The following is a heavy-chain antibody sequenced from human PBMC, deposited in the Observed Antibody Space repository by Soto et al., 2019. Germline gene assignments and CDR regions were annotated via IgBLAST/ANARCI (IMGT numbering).Heavy chain of an antibody. V-gene: IGHV4-39*01. CDR3: ASLPYCSGGSCYLGWFDP. J-gene: IGHJ5*02. CDR2: IYYSGST. D-gene: IGHD2-15*01. Sequence: PSETLSLTCTVSGGSISSSSYYWGWIRQPPGKGLEWIGSIYYSGSTYYNPSLKSRVTISVDTSKNQFSLKLSSVTAADTAVYYCASLPYCSGGSCYLGWFDPWGQGTLVT. CDR1: GGSISSSSYY.